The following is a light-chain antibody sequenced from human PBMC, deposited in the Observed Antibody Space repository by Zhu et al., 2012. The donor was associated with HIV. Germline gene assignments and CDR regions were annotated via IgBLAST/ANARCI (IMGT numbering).Light chain of an antibody. J-gene: IGKJ4*01. CDR2: DAS. Sequence: EGVLTQFPATLSLSPGDRATLSCRAGQSISTYLAWYQQKPGQAPRLLIYDASNRPPGTPDRFSGSGSGADFTLTISSLEPEDFALYYCQQRSSWPLTFGGGTQGGDQT. CDR1: QSISTY. V-gene: IGKV3-11*01. CDR3: QQRSSWPLT.